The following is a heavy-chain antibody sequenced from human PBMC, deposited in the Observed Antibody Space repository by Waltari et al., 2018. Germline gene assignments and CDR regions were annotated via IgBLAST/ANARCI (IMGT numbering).Heavy chain of an antibody. D-gene: IGHD2-8*01. CDR3: ARATVWGNAFDI. CDR2: IYYSGST. J-gene: IGHJ3*02. Sequence: QLQLQESGPGLVKPSETLSLTCTVPGGSISSSSYYWGWIRQPPGKGLEWIGSIYYSGSTYYNPSLKSRVTISVDTSKNQFSLKLSSVTAADTAVYYCARATVWGNAFDIWGQGTMVTVSS. V-gene: IGHV4-39*07. CDR1: GGSISSSSYY.